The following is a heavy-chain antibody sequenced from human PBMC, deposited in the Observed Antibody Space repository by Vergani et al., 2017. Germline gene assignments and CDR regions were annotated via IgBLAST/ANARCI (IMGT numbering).Heavy chain of an antibody. CDR3: ARKVGFGVVINWFDP. D-gene: IGHD3-3*01. V-gene: IGHV5-51*01. CDR1: GYSFTSYW. CDR2: IYPGDSAT. Sequence: EVQLVQSGAEVKKPGESLKISCKGSGYSFTSYWIGWVRQMPGKGLEWMGIIYPGDSATRYSPSFQGQVTISADNSFSTSYLQLSSLKASDPAMYYCARKVGFGVVINWFDPWGQGTLVTVSS. J-gene: IGHJ5*02.